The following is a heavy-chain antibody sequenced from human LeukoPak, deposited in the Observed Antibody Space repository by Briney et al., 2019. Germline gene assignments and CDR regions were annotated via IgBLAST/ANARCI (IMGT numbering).Heavy chain of an antibody. CDR1: GVSISNTDYY. CDR2: RYYSGNT. J-gene: IGHJ3*02. CDR3: YRGGI. D-gene: IGHD2-15*01. V-gene: IGHV4-30-4*01. Sequence: PSETLSLTCTVSGVSISNTDYYWSWVRQPPGKGLEWIGYRYYSGNTYYNPPLKSRVDISIDTPKNQFFLKLSSVTAADTAVYYCYRGGIWGQGTLVTVSS.